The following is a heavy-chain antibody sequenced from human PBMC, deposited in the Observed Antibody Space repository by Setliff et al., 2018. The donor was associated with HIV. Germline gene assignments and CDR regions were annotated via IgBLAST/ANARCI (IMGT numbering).Heavy chain of an antibody. V-gene: IGHV1-18*01. D-gene: IGHD2-2*02. J-gene: IGHJ5*01. CDR1: GYIFNAYA. Sequence: ASVKVSCKTSGYIFNAYAITWVRQAPGQGLEWIGWISPYNGDMKYAQNFQGRLTVTIDASTTTAYMELSSLRPDETAVYYCSRCPKYIIPPSTWFDSWGQGTPVTVSS. CDR3: SRCPKYIIPPSTWFDS. CDR2: ISPYNGDM.